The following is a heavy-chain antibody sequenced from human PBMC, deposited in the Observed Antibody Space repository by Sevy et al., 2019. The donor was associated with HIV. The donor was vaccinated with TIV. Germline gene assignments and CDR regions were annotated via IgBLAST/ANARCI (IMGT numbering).Heavy chain of an antibody. Sequence: GGSLRLSCAASGFTFSHFGMHWVRQAPGKGLEWVAVTLYDGSNKFYADSVKDRFTISRDNSKNTVYLQMNNLRAEDTAVYYCAKARGIVTLFYFDYWGQGTPVTVSS. CDR3: AKARGIVTLFYFDY. D-gene: IGHD1-26*01. J-gene: IGHJ4*02. V-gene: IGHV3-33*06. CDR1: GFTFSHFG. CDR2: TLYDGSNK.